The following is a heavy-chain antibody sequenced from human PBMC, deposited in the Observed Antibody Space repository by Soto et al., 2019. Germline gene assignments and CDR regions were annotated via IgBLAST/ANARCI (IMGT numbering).Heavy chain of an antibody. V-gene: IGHV3-21*06. Sequence: PGGSLRLSCTASRFTFSNYSMNWVRQAPGKGLEWVSSISSSSSHTYYADSVKGRFTISRDNARSSLYLQMDSLRVDDTAVYYCERGGYGPSGYHWGQGTLVTVSS. CDR1: RFTFSNYS. J-gene: IGHJ4*02. D-gene: IGHD3-22*01. CDR2: ISSSSSHT. CDR3: ERGGYGPSGYH.